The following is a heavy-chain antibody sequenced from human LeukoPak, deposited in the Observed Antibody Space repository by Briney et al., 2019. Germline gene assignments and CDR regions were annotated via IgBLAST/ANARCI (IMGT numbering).Heavy chain of an antibody. D-gene: IGHD2-15*01. Sequence: SGGSLRLSCAASGFTVSSNYMSWVRQAPGKGLEWVSVIYSSGSTYYADSVKGRFTISRHNSKNTLYLEMNSLRAEDTAVYYCVRDVGGDYYGMDVWSQGTTVTVSS. V-gene: IGHV3-53*04. CDR1: GFTVSSNY. CDR2: IYSSGST. CDR3: VRDVGGDYYGMDV. J-gene: IGHJ6*02.